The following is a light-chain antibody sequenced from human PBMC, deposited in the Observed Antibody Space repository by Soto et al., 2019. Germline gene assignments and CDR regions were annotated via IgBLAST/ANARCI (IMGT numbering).Light chain of an antibody. Sequence: DIQMTQSPSSLSASVGDRVTITCRASQNLDNYLNWYQQKPGKAPNLLIYAASRLQSGVPSRFAGSGSGTHFTLTITSLQPEAGGTYFCQHSVSTPIYSFGQGTKVEMK. J-gene: IGKJ2*03. V-gene: IGKV1-39*01. CDR1: QNLDNY. CDR3: QHSVSTPIYS. CDR2: AAS.